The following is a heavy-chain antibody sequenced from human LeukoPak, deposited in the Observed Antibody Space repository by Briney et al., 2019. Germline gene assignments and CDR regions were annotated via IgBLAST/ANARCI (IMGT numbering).Heavy chain of an antibody. J-gene: IGHJ4*02. V-gene: IGHV4-59*08. CDR2: IYYSGST. D-gene: IGHD3-22*01. CDR1: GGSISSYY. CDR3: ARLSDSSGYYYDY. Sequence: PSETLSLTCTVSGGSISSYYWSWIRQPPGKGLEWIGYIYYSGSTNYNPSLKSRVTISVDTSKNQFSLKLSSVTAADTAVYYFARLSDSSGYYYDYWGQGTLVTVSS.